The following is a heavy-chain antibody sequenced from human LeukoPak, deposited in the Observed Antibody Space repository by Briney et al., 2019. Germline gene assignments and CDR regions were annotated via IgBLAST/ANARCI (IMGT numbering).Heavy chain of an antibody. D-gene: IGHD6-13*01. V-gene: IGHV4-34*01. Sequence: PSETLSLTCAVYGGSFSGYYWSWIRQPPGKGLEWIGEINHSGSTNYNPSLKSRVTISVDTSKNQFSLKLSSATAADTAVYYCARAVYSSSWYGSDYWGQGTLVTVSS. CDR2: INHSGST. J-gene: IGHJ4*02. CDR3: ARAVYSSSWYGSDY. CDR1: GGSFSGYY.